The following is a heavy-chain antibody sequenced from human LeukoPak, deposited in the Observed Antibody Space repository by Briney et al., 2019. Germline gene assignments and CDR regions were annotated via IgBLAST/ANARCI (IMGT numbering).Heavy chain of an antibody. CDR2: ISAYNGNT. CDR1: GYTFSNYG. D-gene: IGHD3-16*01. J-gene: IGHJ6*03. V-gene: IGHV1-18*01. CDR3: ARGNGYEYAGPYYYMDV. Sequence: ASVKVSCKASGYTFSNYGISWVRQAPGQGLEWMGWISAYNGNTNKAQKFQGRVNMTTDTSTSTAYMDLRSLRSDDTAVYYCARGNGYEYAGPYYYMDVWGKGTTVTVSS.